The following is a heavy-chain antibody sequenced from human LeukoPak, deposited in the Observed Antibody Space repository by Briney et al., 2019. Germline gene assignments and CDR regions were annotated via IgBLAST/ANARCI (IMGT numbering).Heavy chain of an antibody. J-gene: IGHJ2*01. CDR3: ARTYGSSGLGYFDL. CDR2: IYYSESP. V-gene: IGHV4-59*01. D-gene: IGHD6-13*01. CDR1: GGSISNYY. Sequence: SETLSLTCTVSGGSISNYYWSWIRQPPGKGLEWIGYIYYSESPSYNPSLKSRVTISVDTSKNQFSLKLTSVTAADTAVYYCARTYGSSGLGYFDLWGRGTLVTVSS.